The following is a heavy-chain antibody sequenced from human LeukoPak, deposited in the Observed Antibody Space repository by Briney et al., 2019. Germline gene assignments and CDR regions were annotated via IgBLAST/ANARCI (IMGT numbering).Heavy chain of an antibody. J-gene: IGHJ6*03. CDR1: GGTFSSYA. V-gene: IGHV1-69*04. CDR2: IIPILGIA. CDR3: ARAVTYYDFWSGYPMDV. D-gene: IGHD3-3*01. Sequence: GASVKVSCKASGGTFSSYAISWVRQAPGQGLEWMGRIIPILGIANYAQKFQGRVTITADKSTSTAYMELRSLRSDDTAVYYCARAVTYYDFWSGYPMDVWGKGTTVTVSS.